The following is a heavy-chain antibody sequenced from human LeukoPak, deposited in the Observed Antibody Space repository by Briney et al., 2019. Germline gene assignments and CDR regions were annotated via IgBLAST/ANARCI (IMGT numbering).Heavy chain of an antibody. Sequence: ASVTVSCTASGCTFTSYDINWVRQATGQGLEWMGWMNPNSGNTGYAQKFQGRVTMTRNTSISTAYMELSSLRSEDTAVYYCASGWVPAAIYYYGMDVWGQGTTVTVSS. CDR1: GCTFTSYD. CDR3: ASGWVPAAIYYYGMDV. J-gene: IGHJ6*02. CDR2: MNPNSGNT. V-gene: IGHV1-8*01. D-gene: IGHD2-2*01.